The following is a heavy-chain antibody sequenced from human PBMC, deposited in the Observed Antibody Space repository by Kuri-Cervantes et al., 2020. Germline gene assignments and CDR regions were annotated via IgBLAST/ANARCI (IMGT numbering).Heavy chain of an antibody. Sequence: ASVNVSRQASGYTFTSYYMHWVRQAPGQGLEWMGIINPSGGSTSYAQKFQGRVTMTRDTSTSTVYMELSSLRSVDTAVYYCARDQGDGYNSAVDYWGQGTLVTVSS. CDR1: GYTFTSYY. CDR2: INPSGGST. CDR3: ARDQGDGYNSAVDY. V-gene: IGHV1-46*01. J-gene: IGHJ4*02. D-gene: IGHD5-24*01.